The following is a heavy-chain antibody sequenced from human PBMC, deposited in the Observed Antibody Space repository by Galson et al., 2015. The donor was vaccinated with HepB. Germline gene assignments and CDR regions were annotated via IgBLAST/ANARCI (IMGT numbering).Heavy chain of an antibody. CDR2: ISWDGGST. Sequence: SLRLSCAASGFTFDDYTMHWVRQAPGKGLEWVSLISWDGGSTYYADSVKGRFTISRDNSKNSLYLQMNSLRTEDTALYYCAKDMGYSGYDSGIFDYWGQGTLVTVSS. D-gene: IGHD5-12*01. V-gene: IGHV3-43*01. CDR3: AKDMGYSGYDSGIFDY. CDR1: GFTFDDYT. J-gene: IGHJ4*02.